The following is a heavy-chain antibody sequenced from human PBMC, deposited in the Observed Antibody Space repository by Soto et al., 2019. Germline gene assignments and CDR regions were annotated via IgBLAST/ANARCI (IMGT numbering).Heavy chain of an antibody. CDR3: ARGPLLLFDY. Sequence: SETLSLTCAVYGGSFSGYYWSWIRQPPGKGLEWIGEINHSGSTNYNPSLKSRVTISVDTSKNQFSLKLSSVTAADTAVYYCARGPLLLFDYWGQGTLVTVSS. V-gene: IGHV4-34*01. CDR2: INHSGST. J-gene: IGHJ4*02. CDR1: GGSFSGYY. D-gene: IGHD2-15*01.